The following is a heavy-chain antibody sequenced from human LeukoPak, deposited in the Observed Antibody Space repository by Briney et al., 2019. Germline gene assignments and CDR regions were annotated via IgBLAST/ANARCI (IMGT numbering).Heavy chain of an antibody. CDR1: GFTFSSYA. Sequence: PGGSLRLSCAASGFTFSSYAMSWVRQAPGKGLEWVSAISGSGGSTYYADPVKGRFTISRDNSKNTLYLQMNSLRAEDTAVYYCAKLLWFRELTDYWGQGTLVTVSS. D-gene: IGHD3-10*01. V-gene: IGHV3-23*01. CDR3: AKLLWFRELTDY. CDR2: ISGSGGST. J-gene: IGHJ4*02.